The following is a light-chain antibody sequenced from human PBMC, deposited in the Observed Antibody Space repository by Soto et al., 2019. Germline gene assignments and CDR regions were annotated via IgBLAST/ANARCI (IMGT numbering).Light chain of an antibody. V-gene: IGKV3-20*01. Sequence: IVLTHSPGTLSLSPGERATLSCRASQSVSSYLAWYQQKPGRAPRLLIYEASTRATGIPTRFSGGGSGTRFTLTITRLEPEDFAVYYCQQYGSPPITFGQGTRLEIK. CDR1: QSVSSY. CDR3: QQYGSPPIT. CDR2: EAS. J-gene: IGKJ5*01.